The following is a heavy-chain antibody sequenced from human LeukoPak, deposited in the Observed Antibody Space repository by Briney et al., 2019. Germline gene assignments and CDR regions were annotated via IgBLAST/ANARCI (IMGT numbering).Heavy chain of an antibody. V-gene: IGHV4-39*01. Sequence: SETLSLTCTVSGGSISSSSYYWGWIRQPPGKGLEWIGSIYYSGSTYYNPSLKSRVTISVDTSKNQFSLKLSSVTAADTAVYYCARQLAYCGGDCHGGGIYYYYYYGMDVWGQGTTVIVSS. CDR2: IYYSGST. CDR3: ARQLAYCGGDCHGGGIYYYYYYGMDV. CDR1: GGSISSSSYY. J-gene: IGHJ6*02. D-gene: IGHD2-21*02.